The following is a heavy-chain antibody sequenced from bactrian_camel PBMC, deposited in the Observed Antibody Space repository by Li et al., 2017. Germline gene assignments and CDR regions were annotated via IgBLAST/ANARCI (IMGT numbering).Heavy chain of an antibody. CDR2: IISGGGNS. Sequence: QVQLVESGGGSVQAGESLRLSCVASGLTYSRYCMGWFRQAPGKEREWVAHIISGGGNSYYADSVKGRFTISRDNAKNTLYLQMDSLKTEDTAMYYCAAYQGGGYCYTRRPQYEWDYRGQGTQVTVS. CDR1: GLTYSRYC. J-gene: IGHJ4*01. D-gene: IGHD2*01. V-gene: IGHV3S1*01. CDR3: AAYQGGGYCYTRRPQYEWDY.